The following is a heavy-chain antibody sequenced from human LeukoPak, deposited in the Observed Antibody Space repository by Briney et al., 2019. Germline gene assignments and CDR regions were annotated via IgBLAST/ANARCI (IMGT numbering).Heavy chain of an antibody. CDR2: INWNGGST. CDR3: ARDGYYNDSSGYRTDWYFDL. V-gene: IGHV3-20*04. Sequence: GSLRLSCAASGFTFDDYGMSWVRQAPGKGLEGVSGINWNGGSTGYADSVKGRFTISRDNAKNSLYLQMHSLRAEDTALYYCARDGYYNDSSGYRTDWYFDLWGRGTLVTVSS. D-gene: IGHD3-22*01. J-gene: IGHJ2*01. CDR1: GFTFDDYG.